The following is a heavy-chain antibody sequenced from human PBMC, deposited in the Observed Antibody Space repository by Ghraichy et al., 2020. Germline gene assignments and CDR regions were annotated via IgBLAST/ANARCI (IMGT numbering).Heavy chain of an antibody. D-gene: IGHD3-16*01. CDR2: ISYSRSP. V-gene: IGHV4-39*01. CDR1: GGSISSSTYY. CDR3: ARSFVGPNSVYAY. Sequence: SQTLSLTCTVSGGSISSSTYYWGWIRQPPGKGLEWIGSISYSRSPFYNPSLKSRVTISVDTSKNQFSLKLDSVTAADTAVYYCARSFVGPNSVYAYWGQGTLVTVSS. J-gene: IGHJ4*02.